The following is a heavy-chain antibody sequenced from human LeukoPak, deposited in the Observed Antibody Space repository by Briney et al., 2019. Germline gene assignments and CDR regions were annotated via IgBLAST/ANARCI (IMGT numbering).Heavy chain of an antibody. CDR1: GGSFSGYY. Sequence: SETLSRTCAVYGGSFSGYYWSWIGQPPGKGREGRGEINHSGSTNYHPSLKRRVTISVHPSQNQFSLKLSSVTAADTAVYYCARDPVAAAGTEGSCFDYWGQRTLVTVSS. J-gene: IGHJ4*02. CDR2: INHSGST. CDR3: ARDPVAAAGTEGSCFDY. V-gene: IGHV4-34*01. D-gene: IGHD6-13*01.